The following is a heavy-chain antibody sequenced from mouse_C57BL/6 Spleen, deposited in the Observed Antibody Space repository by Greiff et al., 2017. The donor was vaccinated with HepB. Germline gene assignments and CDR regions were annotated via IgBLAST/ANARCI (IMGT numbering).Heavy chain of an antibody. V-gene: IGHV1-64*01. CDR1: GYTFTSYW. J-gene: IGHJ3*01. Sequence: QVQLQQPGAELVKPGASVKLSCKASGYTFTSYWMHWVKQRPGQGLEWIGMIHPNSGSTNYNEKFKSKATLTVDKSSSTAYMQLSSLTSEDSAVYYCATRGSSGYPSWFAYWGQGTLVTVSA. CDR2: IHPNSGST. CDR3: ATRGSSGYPSWFAY. D-gene: IGHD3-2*02.